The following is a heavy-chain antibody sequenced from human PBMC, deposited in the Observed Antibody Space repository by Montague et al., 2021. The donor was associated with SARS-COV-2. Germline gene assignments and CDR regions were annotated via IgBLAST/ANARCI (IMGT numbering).Heavy chain of an antibody. CDR3: ARGEWLRGGMDV. CDR2: VFDSGST. CDR1: GGSISSYY. V-gene: IGHV4-59*13. D-gene: IGHD5-12*01. Sequence: SETLSLTCTVSGGSISSYYWSWIRQPPGNGLEWIGHVFDSGSTNYNPSLKSRVTISVDTSKNQFSLKLCSVTAADTAVYYCARGEWLRGGMDVWGQGTTVTVSS. J-gene: IGHJ6*02.